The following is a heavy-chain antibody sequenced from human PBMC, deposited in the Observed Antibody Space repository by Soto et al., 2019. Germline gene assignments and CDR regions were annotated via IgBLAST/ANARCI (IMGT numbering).Heavy chain of an antibody. CDR3: AKDYYDYVWGSSLFDY. V-gene: IGHV3-23*01. Sequence: GGSLRLSCAASGFTFSSYAMSWVRQATGKGLEWVSAISGSGGSTYYADSVKGRFTISRDNSKNTLYLQMNSLRAEDTAVYYCAKDYYDYVWGSSLFDYWGQGTLVTVSS. D-gene: IGHD3-16*01. CDR2: ISGSGGST. CDR1: GFTFSSYA. J-gene: IGHJ4*02.